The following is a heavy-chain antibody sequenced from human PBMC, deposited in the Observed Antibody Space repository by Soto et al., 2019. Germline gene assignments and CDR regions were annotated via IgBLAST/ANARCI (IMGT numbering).Heavy chain of an antibody. CDR1: GGSFSGYY. V-gene: IGHV4-34*01. D-gene: IGHD3-9*01. Sequence: SETLSLTCAVYGGSFSGYYWSWIRQPPGKGLEWIGEINHSGSTNYNPSLKSRVTISVDTSKNQFSLKLSSVTAADTAVYYCARGGPYYDILTGHITHNDYWGQGTLVTVSS. CDR2: INHSGST. CDR3: ARGGPYYDILTGHITHNDY. J-gene: IGHJ4*02.